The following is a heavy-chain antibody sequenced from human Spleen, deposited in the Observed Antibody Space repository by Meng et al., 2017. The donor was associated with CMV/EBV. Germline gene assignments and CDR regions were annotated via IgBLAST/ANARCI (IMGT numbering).Heavy chain of an antibody. CDR2: ISWDGGST. Sequence: GESLKISCAASGFTFDDYTMHWVRQAPGKGLEWVSLISWDGGSTYYADSVKGRFTISRDNSKNTLYLQMNSLRAEDTAVYYCATSTTNAYYYYGMDVWGQGTTVTVSS. V-gene: IGHV3-43*01. J-gene: IGHJ6*02. D-gene: IGHD1-7*01. CDR3: ATSTTNAYYYYGMDV. CDR1: GFTFDDYT.